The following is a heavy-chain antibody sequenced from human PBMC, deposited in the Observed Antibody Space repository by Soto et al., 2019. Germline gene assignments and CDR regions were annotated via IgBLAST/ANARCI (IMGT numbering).Heavy chain of an antibody. CDR2: MSDSGST. D-gene: IGHD2-8*01. J-gene: IGHJ4*02. CDR3: ARDLRTNGVSEFDY. V-gene: IGHV4-59*11. Sequence: PSETLSLTCSVSDGSISSHFWSWIRQPPGRGLEWIGYMSDSGSTNTNPSLKSRVTMSVDTSKKQFSLRLSSVTAADTAVYYCARDLRTNGVSEFDYWGQGTLVTVSS. CDR1: DGSISSHF.